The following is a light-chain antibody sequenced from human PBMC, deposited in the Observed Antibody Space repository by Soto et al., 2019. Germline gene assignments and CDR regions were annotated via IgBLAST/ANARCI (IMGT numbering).Light chain of an antibody. CDR3: SAYTTIGTWV. V-gene: IGLV2-14*01. CDR1: SSDVGDRNY. J-gene: IGLJ3*02. Sequence: QSALTQPASVSGSPGQWITISCTGTSSDVGDRNYVSWYQQHPGKDPKLIIYEVNNRPSGVSDRFSGSKSGNTASLTISGLQADDEADYYCSAYTTIGTWVFGGGTKLTVL. CDR2: EVN.